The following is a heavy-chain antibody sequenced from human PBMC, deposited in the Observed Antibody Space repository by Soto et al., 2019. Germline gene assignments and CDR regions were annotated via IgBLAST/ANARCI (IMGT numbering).Heavy chain of an antibody. CDR2: IYHSGST. D-gene: IGHD2-2*01. CDR1: GGSISSYY. V-gene: IGHV4-59*12. Sequence: TSETQSLTCTVSGGSISSYYWSWIRQPPGKGLEWIGYIYHSGSTYYNPSLKSRVTISVDRSKNQFSLKLSSVTAADTAVYYCARVPDRWGQGTLVTVSS. CDR3: ARVPDR. J-gene: IGHJ5*02.